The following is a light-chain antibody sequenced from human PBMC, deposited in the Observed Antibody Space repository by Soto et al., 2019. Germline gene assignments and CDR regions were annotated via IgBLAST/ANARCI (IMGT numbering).Light chain of an antibody. CDR3: TSYTSTIPYV. J-gene: IGLJ1*01. Sequence: QSVLTQPASVSGSPGQSITISCTGSSNDVGGYNYVSWYQQHPGQAPKLNIYEVSDRPSGVSPRFSGSKSGNTASLTISGLQVEDEADYFCTSYTSTIPYVFGSGTKVTVL. V-gene: IGLV2-14*01. CDR1: SNDVGGYNY. CDR2: EVS.